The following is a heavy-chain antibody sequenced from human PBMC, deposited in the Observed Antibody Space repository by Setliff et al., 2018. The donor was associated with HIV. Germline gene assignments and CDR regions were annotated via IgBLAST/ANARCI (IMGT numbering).Heavy chain of an antibody. CDR1: GLTFSGYW. V-gene: IGHV3-7*03. CDR3: ARLVTYNYDSSAYYPDS. CDR2: INQDVNDK. J-gene: IGHJ4*02. D-gene: IGHD3-22*01. Sequence: GGSLRLSCAASGLTFSGYWMVWVRQAPGKGLEWVANINQDVNDKYYVDSVKGRFTISRDNAKNSLYLQLNSLRAEDTAVYYCARLVTYNYDSSAYYPDSWGQGTLVTVSS.